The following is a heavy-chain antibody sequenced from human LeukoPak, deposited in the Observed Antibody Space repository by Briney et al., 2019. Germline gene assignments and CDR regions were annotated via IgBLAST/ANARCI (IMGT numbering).Heavy chain of an antibody. CDR3: ARDGGGFYYYYYMDV. CDR1: GFTFTDYS. D-gene: IGHD6-25*01. J-gene: IGHJ6*03. Sequence: GGSLRLSCAASGFTFTDYSMTWVRQAPGKGLEWVAFISTVSTYTFYSDSVKGRASITRDNAKNMLYLQMSSLSADDTAVYCARDGGGFYYYYYMDVWGRGTTVTVS. CDR2: ISTVSTYT. V-gene: IGHV3-21*06.